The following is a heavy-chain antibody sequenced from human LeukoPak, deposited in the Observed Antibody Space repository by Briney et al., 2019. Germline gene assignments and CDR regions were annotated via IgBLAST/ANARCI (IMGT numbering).Heavy chain of an antibody. Sequence: ASVKVSCKASGYTFTSYDINWVRQATGQGLEWMGWMNPNSGNTGYAQKFQGRVTITRNTPISTAYMELSSLRSEDTAVYYCARCGVVPAGYYYYMDVWGKGTTVTVSS. CDR3: ARCGVVPAGYYYYMDV. CDR2: MNPNSGNT. J-gene: IGHJ6*03. V-gene: IGHV1-8*03. D-gene: IGHD2-2*01. CDR1: GYTFTSYD.